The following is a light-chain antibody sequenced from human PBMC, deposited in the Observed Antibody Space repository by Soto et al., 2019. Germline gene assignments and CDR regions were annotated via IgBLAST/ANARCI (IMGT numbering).Light chain of an antibody. CDR3: QQRNNRPLT. Sequence: ETVLTQSPATLSLSPGERATLSCRASQSISRDLAWYQQKLGQPPRLLICDVSNRATGVPARFSGSGSGTDFTLTISSLEPNDFAVYYCQQRNNRPLTFGQGTKVEIK. CDR2: DVS. V-gene: IGKV3-11*01. J-gene: IGKJ1*01. CDR1: QSISRD.